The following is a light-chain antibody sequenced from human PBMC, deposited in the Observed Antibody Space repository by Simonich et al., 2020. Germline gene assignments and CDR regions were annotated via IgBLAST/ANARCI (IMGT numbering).Light chain of an antibody. CDR3: CSYAGGYTWV. CDR2: DVS. CDR1: SSDVGGYNY. Sequence: QSALTQPRSVSGSPGQSVTISCTGTSSDVGGYNYVSWYQQHPGKAPKLMIYDVSNRPSGVPDRVSGSKSGNTASLTISGLQAEDEADYYCCSYAGGYTWVFGGGTKLTVL. V-gene: IGLV2-11*01. J-gene: IGLJ3*02.